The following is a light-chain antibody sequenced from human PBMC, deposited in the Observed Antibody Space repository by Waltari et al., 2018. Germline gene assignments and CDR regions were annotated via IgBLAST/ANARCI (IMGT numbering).Light chain of an antibody. CDR2: DAS. V-gene: IGKV3-11*01. CDR3: QQRSNWPL. CDR1: QSVSSY. Sequence: EIVLTQSPATLSLSPGERATLSCRASQSVSSYLAWYQQKPGQAPRLLIYDASNRATGIPARFSGSGSGTDFTLTISSLEPEDFAVYYCQQRSNWPLFGPGTKVDIK. J-gene: IGKJ3*01.